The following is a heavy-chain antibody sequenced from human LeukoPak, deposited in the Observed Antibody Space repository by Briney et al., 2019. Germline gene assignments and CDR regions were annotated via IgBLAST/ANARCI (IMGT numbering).Heavy chain of an antibody. CDR1: GGFFSSYY. J-gene: IGHJ6*04. CDR2: IYYSGST. CDR3: VRVPPTVTAGRYYYCSRDV. V-gene: IGHV4-59*01. D-gene: IGHD4-17*01. Sequence: PSETLSLTCTVSGGFFSSYYWGWIRQPPGKGLEWIGYIYYSGSTNYNPSLKSRATISVDTSKNQFALRLSTVITADPAVIYFVRVPPTVTAGRYYYCSRDVWGKGTTVSVSS.